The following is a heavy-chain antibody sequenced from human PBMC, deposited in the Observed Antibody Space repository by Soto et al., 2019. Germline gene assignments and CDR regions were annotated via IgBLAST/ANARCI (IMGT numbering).Heavy chain of an antibody. CDR1: GYTFTSYG. D-gene: IGHD3-22*01. Sequence: QVQLVQSGAEVKKPGASVKVSCKASGYTFTSYGISWVRQAPGQGLEWMGWISAYNGNTNYAQKLQGRVTMTTDTTTSTAYMELRSLRSDDTAVYYCARVAMESPITMIVVDGMDVWGQGTTVTVSS. CDR2: ISAYNGNT. CDR3: ARVAMESPITMIVVDGMDV. J-gene: IGHJ6*02. V-gene: IGHV1-18*01.